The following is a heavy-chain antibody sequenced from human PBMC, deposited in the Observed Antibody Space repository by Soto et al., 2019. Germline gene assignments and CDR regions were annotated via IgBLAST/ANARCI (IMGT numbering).Heavy chain of an antibody. D-gene: IGHD3-22*01. CDR1: GGTFSSYA. CDR2: IIPIFDTA. Sequence: QVQLVQSGAEVKKPGSSVKVSCKASGGTFSSYAISWVRQAPGQGLEWMGEIIPIFDTANYAQKFQGRVTITADESTSTXYMELSSLRSEDTAVYYCARDRGPSSGYYPYWFDPWGQGTLVTVSS. CDR3: ARDRGPSSGYYPYWFDP. J-gene: IGHJ5*02. V-gene: IGHV1-69*12.